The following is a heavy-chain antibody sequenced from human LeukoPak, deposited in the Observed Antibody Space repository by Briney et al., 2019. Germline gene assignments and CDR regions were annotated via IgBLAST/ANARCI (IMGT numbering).Heavy chain of an antibody. CDR2: IYSGGST. CDR1: GFTFSNYE. D-gene: IGHD2-2*02. Sequence: PGGSLRLSCAASGFTFSNYEMNWVRQAPGKGLECVSVIYSGGSTYYADSVKGRFTISRDNSKNTLYLQMNSLRAEDTAVYYCARDKYPGGFDYWGQGTLVTVSS. J-gene: IGHJ4*02. CDR3: ARDKYPGGFDY. V-gene: IGHV3-53*01.